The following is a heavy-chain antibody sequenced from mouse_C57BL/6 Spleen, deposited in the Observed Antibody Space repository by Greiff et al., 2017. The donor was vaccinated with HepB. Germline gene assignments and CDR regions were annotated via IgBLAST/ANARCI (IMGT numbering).Heavy chain of an antibody. CDR2: ISYDGSN. CDR1: GYSITSGYY. Sequence: EVKLMESGPGLVKPSQSLSPTCSVTGYSITSGYYWNWIRQFPGNKLEWMGSISYDGSNNYHPSLKNRLSITRDPSTTQFFLKLNSVTTEDTVTYDCARAGYYGNYVWYFEVWGTGTTVTVSA. V-gene: IGHV3-6*01. CDR3: ARAGYYGNYVWYFEV. D-gene: IGHD2-1*01. J-gene: IGHJ1*03.